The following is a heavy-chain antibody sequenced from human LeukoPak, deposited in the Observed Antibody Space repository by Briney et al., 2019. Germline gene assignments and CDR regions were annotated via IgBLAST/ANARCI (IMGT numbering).Heavy chain of an antibody. CDR3: ARVRDYDFWSGYSGDAFDI. J-gene: IGHJ3*02. V-gene: IGHV4-39*02. CDR1: GGSISSGSSY. D-gene: IGHD3-3*01. CDR2: ISYSGNS. Sequence: SETLSLTCTVSGGSISSGSSYWGWIRQPPGKGLEWIGSISYSGNSYYNPSLKSRVTISVDTSKNHFSLKLTSVTAADTAVYYCARVRDYDFWSGYSGDAFDIWGQGTMVTVSS.